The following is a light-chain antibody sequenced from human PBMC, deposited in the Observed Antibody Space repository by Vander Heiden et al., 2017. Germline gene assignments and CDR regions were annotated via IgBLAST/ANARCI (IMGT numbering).Light chain of an antibody. CDR1: SSNIGAGYD. CDR3: QSYDSRLSGYV. V-gene: IGLV1-40*01. J-gene: IGLJ1*01. Sequence: QSMLTPTPSVSRAPGQRVTISCTGSSSNIGAGYDVHWYQQLPGTAPKLLIYGNNNRPSGVPDRFSGSKSGTSASLAITGLQAEDEADYYCQSYDSRLSGYVFGTGTKVTVL. CDR2: GNN.